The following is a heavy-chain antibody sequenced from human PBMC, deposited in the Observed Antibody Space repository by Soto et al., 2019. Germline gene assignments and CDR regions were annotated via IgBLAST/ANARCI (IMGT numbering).Heavy chain of an antibody. D-gene: IGHD6-13*01. V-gene: IGHV3-30*18. CDR3: AKRVPPYSSTSGGMDV. CDR2: ISYDGSNK. Sequence: VGSLRLSCAASGFTFSSYGMHWVRQAPGKGLEWVAVISYDGSNKYYADSVKGRFTISRDNSKNTLYLQMNSLRAEDTAVYYCAKRVPPYSSTSGGMDVWGQGTTVTVSS. CDR1: GFTFSSYG. J-gene: IGHJ6*02.